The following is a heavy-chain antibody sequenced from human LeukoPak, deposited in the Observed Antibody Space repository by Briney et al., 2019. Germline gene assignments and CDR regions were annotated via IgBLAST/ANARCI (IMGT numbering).Heavy chain of an antibody. CDR3: AKSDLNYGGNPDY. Sequence: GGALRLSCAASGFPFSSYAMSWVRQAPGKGLEWVSTISGSGGSTYYADSVKGRFTISRDNSKTTLYLQMNSLRAEDTAVYYCAKSDLNYGGNPDYWGQGTLVTVSS. J-gene: IGHJ4*02. CDR2: ISGSGGST. V-gene: IGHV3-23*01. D-gene: IGHD4-23*01. CDR1: GFPFSSYA.